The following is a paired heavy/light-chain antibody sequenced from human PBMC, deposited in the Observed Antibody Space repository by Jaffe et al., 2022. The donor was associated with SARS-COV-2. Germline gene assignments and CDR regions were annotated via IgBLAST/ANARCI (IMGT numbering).Light chain of an antibody. Sequence: QLVLTQSPSASASLGASVKLTCTLSSGHSSYAIAWHQRQPEKGPRYLMNLNSDGSHTKGDGIPDRFSGSSSGTERYLTISSLQSEDEADYYCQTWDTGYVEFGGGTKLTVL. CDR2: LNSDGSH. J-gene: IGLJ2*01. CDR1: SGHSSYA. CDR3: QTWDTGYVE. V-gene: IGLV4-69*01.
Heavy chain of an antibody. CDR1: GFTFSSYA. J-gene: IGHJ3*02. Sequence: EVQLLESGGGLVQPGGSLRLSCATSGFTFSSYAMGWVRQAPGTELQWVSGISGNYDNTYYADSVRGRFTISRDNSKNTLYLQVNSLRDEDTAIYYCARGSRYSSSSSIGAFDIWGQGTVVIVSS. D-gene: IGHD6-6*01. V-gene: IGHV3-23*01. CDR2: ISGNYDNT. CDR3: ARGSRYSSSSSIGAFDI.